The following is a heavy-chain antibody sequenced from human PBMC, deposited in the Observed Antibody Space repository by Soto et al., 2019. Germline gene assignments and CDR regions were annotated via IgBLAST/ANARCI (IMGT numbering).Heavy chain of an antibody. CDR1: GFTFSGSA. CDR3: TRRYCSGGSCYSSN. Sequence: EVQLVESGGGLVQPGGSLKLSCAASGFTFSGSAMHWVRQASGKGLEWVGRIRSKANSYATAYAASVKGRFTISRDDSXTTAYRQMNSLKTEDTAVYYCTRRYCSGGSCYSSNWGQGTLVTVSS. J-gene: IGHJ4*02. D-gene: IGHD2-15*01. V-gene: IGHV3-73*02. CDR2: IRSKANSYAT.